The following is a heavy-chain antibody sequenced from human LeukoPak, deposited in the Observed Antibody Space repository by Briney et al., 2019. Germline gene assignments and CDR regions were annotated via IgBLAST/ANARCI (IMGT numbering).Heavy chain of an antibody. CDR1: GYTFTDYY. D-gene: IGHD2-2*01. CDR2: INPNSGGT. CDR3: ARIKSTSLDY. Sequence: EASVKVSCKPSGYTFTDYYMHRVRQAPGQGREWMGGINPNSGGTNYAQKFQGRVTMTRDTSINTAYMELSRMRSDDTAVYYWARIKSTSLDYWGQGTLVTVSS. J-gene: IGHJ4*02. V-gene: IGHV1-2*02.